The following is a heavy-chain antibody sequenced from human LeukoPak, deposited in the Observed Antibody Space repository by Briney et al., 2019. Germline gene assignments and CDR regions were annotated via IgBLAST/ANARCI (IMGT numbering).Heavy chain of an antibody. J-gene: IGHJ6*02. D-gene: IGHD2-8*02. CDR2: IIPILGIA. CDR1: GGTFSSYA. CDR3: ARGTGRYYYGVDV. V-gene: IGHV1-69*04. Sequence: ASVKVSCKASGGTFSSYAISWVRQAPGQGLEWMGRIIPILGIANYAQKFQGRVTITADKSTSTAYMELSSLRSEDTAVYYCARGTGRYYYGVDVWGQGTTVTVSS.